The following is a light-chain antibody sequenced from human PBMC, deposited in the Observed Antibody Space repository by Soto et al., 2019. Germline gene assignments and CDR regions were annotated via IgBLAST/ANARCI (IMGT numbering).Light chain of an antibody. CDR3: SVWDDRLNGPV. Sequence: QSGLTQPPSASGSPGQSITISCSGSTSNIGRNAVNWYQQLPGKAPKLLIYYDDLLSSGVSDRFSGSKSGPSASLAISGLQSEDEADYYCSVWDDRLNGPVFGGGTKLTVL. CDR2: YDD. J-gene: IGLJ2*01. V-gene: IGLV1-36*01. CDR1: TSNIGRNA.